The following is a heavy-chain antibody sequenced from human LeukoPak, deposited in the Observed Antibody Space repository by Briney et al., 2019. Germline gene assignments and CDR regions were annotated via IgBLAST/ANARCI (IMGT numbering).Heavy chain of an antibody. Sequence: GGSLRLSCAASGFTFAKYAMAWVRQAPGKGLQWVSAISGSGGSTYYADSVKGRFTISRGNSKNTLYLQMNSLRAEDTAVYYCAKDRTGSYCSSTSCPYYFDYWGQGTLVTVSS. CDR3: AKDRTGSYCSSTSCPYYFDY. D-gene: IGHD2-2*01. J-gene: IGHJ4*02. CDR1: GFTFAKYA. V-gene: IGHV3-23*01. CDR2: ISGSGGST.